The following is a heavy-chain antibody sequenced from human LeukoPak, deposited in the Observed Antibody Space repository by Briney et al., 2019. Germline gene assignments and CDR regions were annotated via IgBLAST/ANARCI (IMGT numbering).Heavy chain of an antibody. V-gene: IGHV3-73*01. CDR2: IRSEANSYAT. CDR3: TGLGRDDYVWGSHTQDY. Sequence: GGSLRLSCAASGFTFSGSAMHWVRQASGKGLEWIGRIRSEANSYATAYTASVKGRFTISRDDSKNTAYLQMNSLKTEDTAVYYCTGLGRDDYVWGSHTQDYWGQGTLVTVSS. D-gene: IGHD3-16*01. CDR1: GFTFSGSA. J-gene: IGHJ4*02.